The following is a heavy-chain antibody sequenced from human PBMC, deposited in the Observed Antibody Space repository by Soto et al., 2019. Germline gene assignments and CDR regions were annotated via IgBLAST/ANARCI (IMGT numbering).Heavy chain of an antibody. Sequence: PGGSLRLSCAASGFTFSSYAMSWVRQAPGKGLEWVSAISGSTSVFYADSVKGRFTISRDNAKNSLYLQMNSLRAEDTAVYYCGSSASPDAYWGQGTLVTVSS. D-gene: IGHD3-22*01. CDR2: ISGSTSV. CDR1: GFTFSSYA. V-gene: IGHV3-21*01. J-gene: IGHJ4*02. CDR3: GSSASPDAY.